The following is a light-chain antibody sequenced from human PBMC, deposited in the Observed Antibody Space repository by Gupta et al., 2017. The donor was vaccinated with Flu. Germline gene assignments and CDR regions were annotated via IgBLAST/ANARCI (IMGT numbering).Light chain of an antibody. Sequence: SSLSASVGDRVTITCRASPSVSRYVNWYKQKPGKAPKLLIYAASTWQSGVPSRFSGSEYGTDFTLSIRSRQSEDFASYSCQQSDSNPTWTFGPGTKLEIK. CDR3: QQSDSNPTWT. CDR2: AAS. V-gene: IGKV1-39*01. CDR1: PSVSRY. J-gene: IGKJ1*01.